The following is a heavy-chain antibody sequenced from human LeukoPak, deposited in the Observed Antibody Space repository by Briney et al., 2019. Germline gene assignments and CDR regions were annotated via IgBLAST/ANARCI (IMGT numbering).Heavy chain of an antibody. CDR2: IYTSGST. CDR1: GGSISSGSYY. CDR3: ARVPAAGRYYYYYMDV. J-gene: IGHJ6*03. V-gene: IGHV4-61*02. D-gene: IGHD6-13*01. Sequence: SQTLSLTCTVSGGSISSGSYYWNWIRQPAGKGLEWIGRIYTSGSTNYNPSLKSRITISVDTSKNQFSLKLSSVTAADTAVYYCARVPAAGRYYYYYMDVWGKGTTVTVSS.